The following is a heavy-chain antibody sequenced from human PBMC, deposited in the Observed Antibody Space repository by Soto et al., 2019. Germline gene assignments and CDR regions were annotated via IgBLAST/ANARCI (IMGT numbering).Heavy chain of an antibody. CDR2: IYYSGST. V-gene: IGHV4-59*01. J-gene: IGHJ4*02. CDR1: GGSISSYY. CDR3: ARLATRYYFAY. Sequence: SETLSLTCTVSGGSISSYYWSWIRQPPGKGLEWIGYIYYSGSTNYNPSLKSRVTISVDTSKNQFSLKLSSVTAADTAVYYCARLATRYYFAYWGQGTLVTVSS.